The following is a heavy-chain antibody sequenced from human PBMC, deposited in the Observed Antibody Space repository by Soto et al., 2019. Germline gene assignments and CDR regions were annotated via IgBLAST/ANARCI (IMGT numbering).Heavy chain of an antibody. J-gene: IGHJ4*02. CDR2: VYKSGST. V-gene: IGHV4-39*01. Sequence: PSETLSLTCSVSGDSITNTTYYWDWIRQPPGKGLEWLGSVYKSGSTYYNPSLKSRVTVSVDTAKNQFSLELDSVTAADTAVYYCASQRDGYSIDYWGQGSLVTVSS. CDR3: ASQRDGYSIDY. D-gene: IGHD4-4*01. CDR1: GDSITNTTYY.